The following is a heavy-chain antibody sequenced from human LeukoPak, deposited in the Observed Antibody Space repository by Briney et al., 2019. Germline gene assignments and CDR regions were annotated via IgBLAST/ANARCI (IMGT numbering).Heavy chain of an antibody. CDR1: GFTLRSYV. V-gene: IGHV3-48*02. CDR3: VRATLWCFDS. D-gene: IGHD2-21*01. Sequence: SGGSLRLSCSVSGFTLRSYVMKWARQAPGKGLEWISYIGPSSVNIGYADSVKGRCTVSRDNAKNSLFLQMNSLADEDTAVYYCVRATLWCFDSWGQGTLVTVSS. J-gene: IGHJ4*02. CDR2: IGPSSVNI.